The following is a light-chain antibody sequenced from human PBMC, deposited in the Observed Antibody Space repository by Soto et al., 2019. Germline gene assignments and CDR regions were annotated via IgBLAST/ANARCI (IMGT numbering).Light chain of an antibody. CDR2: GNT. CDR1: TSNIGAGYD. Sequence: QSVLTQPPSVSGALGQSVTMSCTGITSNIGAGYDVHWYQLLPGRAPKLLIYGNTNRPSGVPDRFSGSKSATSASLAITGLQAEDEAIYYCQSYDNTLSGPIYVFGTGTKVTVL. V-gene: IGLV1-40*01. J-gene: IGLJ1*01. CDR3: QSYDNTLSGPIYV.